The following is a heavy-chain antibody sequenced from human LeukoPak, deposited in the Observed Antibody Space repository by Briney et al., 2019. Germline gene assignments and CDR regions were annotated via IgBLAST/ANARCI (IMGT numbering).Heavy chain of an antibody. Sequence: ASVKVSCKASGYTFINYGISWVRQAPGQGLEWMGWISIYNVTTDHPQKPQGRVTMTTDTSTNTAYLELTSLRSDDTAVYYCARDDGHCSGGSCYSWFDPWGQGTLVTVSS. V-gene: IGHV1-18*01. J-gene: IGHJ5*02. CDR2: ISIYNVTT. CDR3: ARDDGHCSGGSCYSWFDP. D-gene: IGHD2-15*01. CDR1: GYTFINYG.